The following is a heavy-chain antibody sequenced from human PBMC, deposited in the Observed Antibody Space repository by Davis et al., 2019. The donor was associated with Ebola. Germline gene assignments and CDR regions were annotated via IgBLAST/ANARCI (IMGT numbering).Heavy chain of an antibody. Sequence: GESLKISCAASGFTFSSYSMNWVRQAPGKGLEWVSSISSSSSYIYYADSVKGRFTISRDNAKNSLYLQMNSLRAEDTAVYYCARVGLETLYGMDVWGQGTTVTVSS. CDR1: GFTFSSYS. J-gene: IGHJ6*02. CDR2: ISSSSSYI. D-gene: IGHD3-3*01. V-gene: IGHV3-21*01. CDR3: ARVGLETLYGMDV.